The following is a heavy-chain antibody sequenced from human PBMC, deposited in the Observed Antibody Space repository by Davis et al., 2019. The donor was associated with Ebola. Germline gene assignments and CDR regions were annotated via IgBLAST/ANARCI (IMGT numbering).Heavy chain of an antibody. CDR2: IYYSGST. Sequence: SETLSLTCTVSGGSISSGGYYWSWIRQHPGKGLEWIGYIYYSGSTYYNPSLKSRVTISVDTSKNQFSLKLSSVTAADTAVYYCARISGGWKGYGDYVGRVDYFDYWGQGTLVTVSS. CDR1: GGSISSGGYY. D-gene: IGHD4-17*01. CDR3: ARISGGWKGYGDYVGRVDYFDY. J-gene: IGHJ4*02. V-gene: IGHV4-31*03.